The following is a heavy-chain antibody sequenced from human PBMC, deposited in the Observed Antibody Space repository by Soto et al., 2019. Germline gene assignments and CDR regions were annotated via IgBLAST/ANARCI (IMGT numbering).Heavy chain of an antibody. Sequence: QVLLVQSGAEVKKPGASVKVSCEASGYTFVDYDINWVRQAAGQGLEWMGWMNPNTGNTAYAQKFQDRLTLPSATSINTAYMALKGRTSEYKAVYYCARGFSSYSDHWAPGDLATAS. J-gene: IGHJ1*01. V-gene: IGHV1-8*01. CDR3: ARGFSSYSDH. CDR1: GYTFVDYD. CDR2: MNPNTGNT. D-gene: IGHD2-15*01.